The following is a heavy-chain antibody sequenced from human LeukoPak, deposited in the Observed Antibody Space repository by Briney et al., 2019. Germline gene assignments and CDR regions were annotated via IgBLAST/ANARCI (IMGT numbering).Heavy chain of an antibody. CDR2: INTNTVNP. V-gene: IGHV7-4-1*02. Sequence: ASVKVSCKDSGYTFTSYAMNWVRQDPGQGLEWMGWINTNTVNPTYAQGFTRRFVFSLDTSVSTAYLQISILKAEDTAIYYCARGPLRYSYGLNYYYYYYMDVWGKGTTVSVSS. CDR3: ARGPLRYSYGLNYYYYYYMDV. D-gene: IGHD5-18*01. J-gene: IGHJ6*03. CDR1: GYTFTSYA.